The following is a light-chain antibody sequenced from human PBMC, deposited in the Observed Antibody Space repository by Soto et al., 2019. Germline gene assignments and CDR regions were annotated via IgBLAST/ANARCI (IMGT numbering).Light chain of an antibody. CDR2: ATS. Sequence: EIVLTQSPGTLSLSPGQRATLSCRASQSVSSNFLAWYQQKPGHAPSLLIYATSSRATGIPGRFSGSGSGTDFTLTISRLEPEDSAVYYCQQYSSSWTFGQGTKVDIK. CDR3: QQYSSSWT. V-gene: IGKV3-20*01. J-gene: IGKJ1*01. CDR1: QSVSSNF.